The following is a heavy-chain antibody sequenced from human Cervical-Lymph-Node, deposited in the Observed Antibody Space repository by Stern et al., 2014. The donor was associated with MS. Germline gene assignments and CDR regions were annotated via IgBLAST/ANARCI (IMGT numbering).Heavy chain of an antibody. CDR3: ALGGFGHYFEY. Sequence: VQLVESGAEVQKPGSSVKVSCRASGGTVSSSDISWVRKAPGQGLEWMVGIIPIIGTANYAQKYQGRLTITADESTSTAYMELSSLRSEDTAIYYCALGGFGHYFEYWGQGTLVTVSS. V-gene: IGHV1-69*01. CDR1: GGTVSSSD. CDR2: IIPIIGTA. J-gene: IGHJ4*02. D-gene: IGHD3-10*01.